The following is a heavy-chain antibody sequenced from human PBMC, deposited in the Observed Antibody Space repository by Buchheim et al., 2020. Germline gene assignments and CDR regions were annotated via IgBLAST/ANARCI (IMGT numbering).Heavy chain of an antibody. CDR1: EYSFPSYW. D-gene: IGHD3-16*02. CDR2: IFPRDSDT. CDR3: ARHRSLQYLDY. V-gene: IGHV5-51*01. Sequence: EVQLVQSGAEVKKPGESLKISCKGSEYSFPSYWIGWVRQMPGKGLEWMGIIFPRDSDTRYSPSFQGRVTIPVDTSINTAYLQWSSLEASDTAIYYCARHRSLQYLDYWGQGTL. J-gene: IGHJ4*02.